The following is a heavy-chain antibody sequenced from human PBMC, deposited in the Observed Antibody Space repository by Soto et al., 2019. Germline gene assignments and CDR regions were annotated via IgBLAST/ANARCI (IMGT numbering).Heavy chain of an antibody. CDR1: GFTISSYG. CDR2: ISYDGSNK. Sequence: PVESLRLSCAASGFTISSYGMHWVRQAPGKGLEWVAVISYDGSNKYYADSVKGRFTISIDNSKNTLYLQMNSLRAKDTAVYYCATKHQDWGQGTLVTVSS. V-gene: IGHV3-30*03. J-gene: IGHJ4*02. CDR3: ATKHQD.